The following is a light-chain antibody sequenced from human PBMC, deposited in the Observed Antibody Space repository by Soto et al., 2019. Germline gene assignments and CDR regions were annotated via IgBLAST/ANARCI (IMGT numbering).Light chain of an antibody. CDR1: SSDVGGYNY. CDR3: SSFTSGNTLV. CDR2: EVS. V-gene: IGLV2-14*01. Sequence: QSVLTQPASVSGSPGQSITISCTGTSSDVGGYNYVSWYQQDPGKAPKLMIYEVSNRPSGISNRFSGSKSGNTASLTISGLQAEDEADYYCSSFTSGNTLVFGGGTKVTVL. J-gene: IGLJ3*02.